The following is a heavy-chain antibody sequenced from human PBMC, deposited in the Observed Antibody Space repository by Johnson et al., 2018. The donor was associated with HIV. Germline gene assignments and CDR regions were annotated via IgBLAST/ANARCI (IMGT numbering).Heavy chain of an antibody. Sequence: VQLVESGGGVVRPGGSLRLSCAASGFRFDDYGMSWVRQAPGKGLEWVSGITWNGGSTGYADSVKGRFTISRDNAKNSLYLQMNSLRAEDTALYYCARREGTTGTFSAFDIWGQGTMVTVSS. CDR2: ITWNGGST. V-gene: IGHV3-20*04. CDR1: GFRFDDYG. D-gene: IGHD1-1*01. CDR3: ARREGTTGTFSAFDI. J-gene: IGHJ3*02.